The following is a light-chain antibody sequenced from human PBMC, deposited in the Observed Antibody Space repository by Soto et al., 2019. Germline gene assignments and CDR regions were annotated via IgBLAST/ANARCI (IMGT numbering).Light chain of an antibody. Sequence: DIQMTQSPSTLSASVGDRVTITCRASQSISVWLAWYQQKAGEAPDLLIYDASSLESGVPSRFSGSGSGTEFTLTISSLQPDDCATYFCQQLNTFPPFFTFGPGTKVDIK. V-gene: IGKV1-5*01. CDR2: DAS. CDR3: QQLNTFPPFFT. J-gene: IGKJ3*01. CDR1: QSISVW.